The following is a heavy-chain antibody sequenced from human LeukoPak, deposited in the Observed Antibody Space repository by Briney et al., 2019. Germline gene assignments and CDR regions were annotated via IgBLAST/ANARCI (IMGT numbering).Heavy chain of an antibody. J-gene: IGHJ4*02. CDR2: IYYSGST. Sequence: SETLSLTCTVSGGSISSYYWSWIRQPPGKGLEWIGFIYYSGSTNYKPSLKSRVTISVDTSKNQFSLKLNSVTAADTAVYYCAKVRWGSDNALDSWGQGTLVTGSS. D-gene: IGHD3-16*01. CDR1: GGSISSYY. V-gene: IGHV4-59*01. CDR3: AKVRWGSDNALDS.